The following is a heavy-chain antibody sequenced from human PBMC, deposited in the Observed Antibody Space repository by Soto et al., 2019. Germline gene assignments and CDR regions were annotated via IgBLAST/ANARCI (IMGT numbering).Heavy chain of an antibody. Sequence: AETLSLTRDVYSSSLGAHCLDWIRQTRVKGLERIGEVNPSGSPDYNQSLKSRLTVSLDTSKNQFSLKVASVTAADTAVYFCARGKPSGYRFGTRNCFYYGLDVRGPGTTVTVSS. CDR1: SSSLGAHC. CDR2: VNPSGSP. D-gene: IGHD5-18*01. J-gene: IGHJ6*02. CDR3: ARGKPSGYRFGTRNCFYYGLDV. V-gene: IGHV4-34*01.